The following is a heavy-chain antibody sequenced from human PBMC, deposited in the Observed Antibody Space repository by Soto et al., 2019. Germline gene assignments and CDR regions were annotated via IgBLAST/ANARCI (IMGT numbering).Heavy chain of an antibody. D-gene: IGHD3-22*01. CDR2: IWYDGSNK. CDR3: ARDLVHYYDSSGYYYHYYYGMDV. J-gene: IGHJ6*02. V-gene: IGHV3-33*01. CDR1: GFTFSSYG. Sequence: GGSLRLSCAASGFTFSSYGMHWVRQAPGKGLEWVAVIWYDGSNKYYADSVKGRFTISRDNSKNTLYLQMNSLRAEDTAVYYCARDLVHYYDSSGYYYHYYYGMDVWGQGTTVTVSS.